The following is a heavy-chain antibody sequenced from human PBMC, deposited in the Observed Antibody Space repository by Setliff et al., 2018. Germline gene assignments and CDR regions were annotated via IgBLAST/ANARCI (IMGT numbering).Heavy chain of an antibody. D-gene: IGHD2-2*01. J-gene: IGHJ4*02. CDR1: GYNFRNYG. Sequence: ASVKVSCKTSGYNFRNYGISWVRQVPGQGLEWMGWISGYKSNPNYLQKMQGRLTMTTDTSTSTAYMELRSLRSDDTAIYYCARVSLPAAIVRFDSWGQGTLVTVAS. CDR2: ISGYKSNP. CDR3: ARVSLPAAIVRFDS. V-gene: IGHV1-18*04.